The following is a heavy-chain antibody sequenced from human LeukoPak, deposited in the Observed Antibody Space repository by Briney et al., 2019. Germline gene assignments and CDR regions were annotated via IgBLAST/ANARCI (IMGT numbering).Heavy chain of an antibody. D-gene: IGHD5-18*01. CDR1: GFTLSNYW. V-gene: IGHV3-74*01. CDR3: ATEGALGKYSSFDY. J-gene: IGHJ4*02. CDR2: ISSDGSST. Sequence: QPGGSLRLSCAASGFTLSNYWMHWVRQAPGKGLVWVSRISSDGSSTIYADSVKGRFTISRDNAKNTLYLQMNSLRAEDTAVYYCATEGALGKYSSFDYWGQGTLVTVSS.